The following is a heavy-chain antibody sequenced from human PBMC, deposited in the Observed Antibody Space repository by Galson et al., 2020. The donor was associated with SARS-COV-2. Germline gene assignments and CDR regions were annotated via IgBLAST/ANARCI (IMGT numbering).Heavy chain of an antibody. CDR1: GYTFTSYD. Sequence: GESLKISCKASGYTFTSYDINWVRQATGQGLEWMGWMNPNSGNTGYAQKFQGRVTMTRNTSISTAYMELSSLRSEDTAVYYCARFFTVGAIWSGYYTYYYGMDVWGQGTTVTVSS. CDR3: ARFFTVGAIWSGYYTYYYGMDV. V-gene: IGHV1-8*01. D-gene: IGHD3-3*01. CDR2: MNPNSGNT. J-gene: IGHJ6*02.